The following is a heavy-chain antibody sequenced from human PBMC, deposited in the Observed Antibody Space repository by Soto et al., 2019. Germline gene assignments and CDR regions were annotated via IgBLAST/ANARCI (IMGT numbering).Heavy chain of an antibody. CDR1: GGSISSYY. Sequence: PSETLSLTCTVSGGSISSYYWSWIRQPPGKGLEWIGYIYYSGSTNYNPSLKSRVTISVDTSKNQFSLKLSSVTAADTALYYCARADLVGKGGWYSGYWGQGTLVTVSS. J-gene: IGHJ4*02. V-gene: IGHV4-59*01. CDR2: IYYSGST. CDR3: ARADLVGKGGWYSGY. D-gene: IGHD6-19*01.